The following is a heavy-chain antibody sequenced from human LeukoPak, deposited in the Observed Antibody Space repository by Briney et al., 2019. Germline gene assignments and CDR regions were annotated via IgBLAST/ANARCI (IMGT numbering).Heavy chain of an antibody. V-gene: IGHV1-18*01. J-gene: IGHJ4*02. CDR2: ISAYNGNT. CDR1: GYTFTSYG. CDR3: ARGIRRGYSGPMYYFDY. D-gene: IGHD5-12*01. Sequence: ASVKASCKASGYTFTSYGISWVRQAPGQGLEWMGWISAYNGNTNYAQKLQGRVTMTTDTSTSTAYMELRSLRSDDTAVYYCARGIRRGYSGPMYYFDYWGQGTLVTVSS.